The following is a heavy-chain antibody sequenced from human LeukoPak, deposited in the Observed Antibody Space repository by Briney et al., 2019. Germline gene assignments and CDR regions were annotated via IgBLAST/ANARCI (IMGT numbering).Heavy chain of an antibody. Sequence: SVTLSLTCAVYGGSFSGYYWSWIRQPPGKGLEWIGYIYYSGSTNYNPSLKSRVTISVDTSKNQFSLKLSSVTAADTAVYYCARDNWNYGSSMDVWGQGTTVTVSS. J-gene: IGHJ6*02. V-gene: IGHV4-59*01. CDR3: ARDNWNYGSSMDV. CDR1: GGSFSGYY. CDR2: IYYSGST. D-gene: IGHD1-7*01.